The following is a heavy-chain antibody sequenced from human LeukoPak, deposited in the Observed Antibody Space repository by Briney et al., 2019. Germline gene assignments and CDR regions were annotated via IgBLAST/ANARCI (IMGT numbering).Heavy chain of an antibody. CDR3: ARAYDCSGGSCSYYYYMDV. D-gene: IGHD2-15*01. CDR1: GGSISSSSYY. V-gene: IGHV4-39*07. J-gene: IGHJ6*03. Sequence: SETLSLTCTVSGGSISSSSYYWGWIRQPPGKGLEWIGSIYYSGSTYYNPSLKSRVTISVDTTKNQFSLKLSSVTAADTAVYYCARAYDCSGGSCSYYYYMDVWGKGTTVTVSS. CDR2: IYYSGST.